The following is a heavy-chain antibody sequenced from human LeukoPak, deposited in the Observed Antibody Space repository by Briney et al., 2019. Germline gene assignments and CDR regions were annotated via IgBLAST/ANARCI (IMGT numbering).Heavy chain of an antibody. CDR2: MNPNSGNT. V-gene: IGHV1-8*01. J-gene: IGHJ4*02. Sequence: VASVKVSCKASGYTFTSYDINWVRQATGQGLEWMGWMNPNSGNTGYAQKFQGRVTMTRNTSISTAYMELSSLRSEDTAVYYCARGRRIVGATRAYYFDYWGQGTLVTVSS. CDR3: ARGRRIVGATRAYYFDY. CDR1: GYTFTSYD. D-gene: IGHD1-26*01.